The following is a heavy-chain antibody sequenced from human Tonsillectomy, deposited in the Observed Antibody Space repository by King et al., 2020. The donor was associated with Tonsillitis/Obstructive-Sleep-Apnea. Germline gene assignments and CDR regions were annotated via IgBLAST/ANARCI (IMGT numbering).Heavy chain of an antibody. CDR2: INHDSGDT. J-gene: IGHJ4*02. CDR3: ARGGSYFDALTGYYAPGY. D-gene: IGHD3-9*01. V-gene: IGHV1-2*06. CDR1: GYIFTGYN. Sequence: QLVQSGAEVKQPGASVKVSCKASGYIFTGYNIHWVRQAPGQGLEWMGRINHDSGDTDHAQKFQGRVTMTRDRSLRTAYMEMSRLTSDDTAVYYCARGGSYFDALTGYYAPGYWGQGTLVTVSS.